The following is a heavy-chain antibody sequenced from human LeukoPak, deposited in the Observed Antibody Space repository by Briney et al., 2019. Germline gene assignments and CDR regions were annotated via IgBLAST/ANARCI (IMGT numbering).Heavy chain of an antibody. D-gene: IGHD3-9*01. CDR3: ARDSSILTGHRYYFDK. J-gene: IGHJ4*02. CDR2: IETRGVT. V-gene: IGHV4-4*07. CDR1: NGSMNNYL. Sequence: SETLSLTCTVSNGSMNNYLWSWIRQSAEKGLEWIGHIETRGVTDNNPSLKSRLTMSIDTSKNQFSLKLRSVTAADTAVYFCARDSSILTGHRYYFDKWGQGTLVTVSS.